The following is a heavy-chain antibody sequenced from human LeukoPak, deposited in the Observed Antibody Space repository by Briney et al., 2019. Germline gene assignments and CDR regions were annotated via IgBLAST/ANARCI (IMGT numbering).Heavy chain of an antibody. Sequence: SETLSLTCTVSGGSISSSNYYWGWIRQPPGKGLEWIGSIYYSGSTYYNPSLKSRVTISVDTSKKQVSLKLGSVTAADTAVYYCATGKGYHYYWGQGTLVTVSS. V-gene: IGHV4-39*07. D-gene: IGHD5-12*01. J-gene: IGHJ4*02. CDR2: IYYSGST. CDR3: ATGKGYHYY. CDR1: GGSISSSNYY.